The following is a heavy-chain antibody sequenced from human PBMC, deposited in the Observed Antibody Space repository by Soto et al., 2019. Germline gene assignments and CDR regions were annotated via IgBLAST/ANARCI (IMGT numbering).Heavy chain of an antibody. Sequence: GASVKVSCXASGYTFTSYGISWVRQAPGQGLEWMGWISAYNGNTNYAQKLQGRVTMTTDTSTSTAYMELRSLRSDDTAVYYCARGGYSYFDWLSYYYMDVWGKGTTVTVSS. CDR2: ISAYNGNT. CDR3: ARGGYSYFDWLSYYYMDV. V-gene: IGHV1-18*01. J-gene: IGHJ6*03. D-gene: IGHD3-9*01. CDR1: GYTFTSYG.